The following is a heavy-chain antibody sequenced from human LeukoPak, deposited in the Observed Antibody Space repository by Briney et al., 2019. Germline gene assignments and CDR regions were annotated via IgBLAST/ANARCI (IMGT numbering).Heavy chain of an antibody. D-gene: IGHD3-9*01. J-gene: IGHJ4*02. CDR3: AKDRLHYDSLTGYPAD. CDR1: VFTFSSNY. V-gene: IGHV3-66*01. Sequence: GGSLRLSCADSVFTFSSNYMWWVRQAPGKGLEWVSVIYSGGSTHYADSVKGRFTISRDNSKNTLYLQMNSLRAEDTAVYYCAKDRLHYDSLTGYPADWGQGTLVTVSS. CDR2: IYSGGST.